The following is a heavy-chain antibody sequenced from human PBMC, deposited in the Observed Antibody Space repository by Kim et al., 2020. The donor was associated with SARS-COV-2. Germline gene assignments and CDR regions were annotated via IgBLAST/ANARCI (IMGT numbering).Heavy chain of an antibody. V-gene: IGHV3-30*18. CDR1: GFTFSSYG. D-gene: IGHD2-15*01. CDR2: ISYDGSNK. J-gene: IGHJ6*02. CDR3: AKDTGGYCSGGSCFSLYSYYGVDV. Sequence: GGSLRLSCAASGFTFSSYGMHWVRQAPGKGLEWVAVISYDGSNKYYADSVKGRFTISRDNSKNTLYLQMNSLRAEDTAVYYCAKDTGGYCSGGSCFSLYSYYGVDVWGQGTTVTLSS.